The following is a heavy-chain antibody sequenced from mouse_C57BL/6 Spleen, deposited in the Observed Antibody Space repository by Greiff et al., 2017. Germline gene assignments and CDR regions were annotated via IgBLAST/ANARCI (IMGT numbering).Heavy chain of an antibody. V-gene: IGHV1-54*01. CDR2: INPGSGGT. D-gene: IGHD2-4*01. J-gene: IGHJ4*01. CDR1: GYAFTNYL. CDR3: ARFYYDYDGGGYYAMDY. Sequence: VQLQQSGAELVRPGTSVKVSCKASGYAFTNYLIEWVKQRPGQGLEWIGVINPGSGGTHYNEKFKGKATLTADKSSSTAYMQLSSLTSEDSAVYFCARFYYDYDGGGYYAMDYWGQGTSVTVSS.